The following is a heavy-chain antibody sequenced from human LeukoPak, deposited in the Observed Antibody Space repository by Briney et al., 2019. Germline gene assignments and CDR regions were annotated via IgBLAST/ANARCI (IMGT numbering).Heavy chain of an antibody. CDR1: GYNFIAYG. J-gene: IGHJ3*01. D-gene: IGHD3-10*01. CDR3: ARDEFFGSRSSGDDAFDV. CDR2: ISGYNGNT. Sequence: ASVKVSCKTSGYNFIAYGVAWVRQAPGQGLQWMGRISGYNGNTHYAQNFQGRVTMTRDTATNTAYLELRSLRFDDTAFYFCARDEFFGSRSSGDDAFDVWGQGTLVTVSS. V-gene: IGHV1-18*01.